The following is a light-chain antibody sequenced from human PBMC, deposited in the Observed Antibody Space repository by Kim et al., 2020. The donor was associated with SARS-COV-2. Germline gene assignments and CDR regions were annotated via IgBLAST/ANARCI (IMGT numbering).Light chain of an antibody. CDR3: TSYTSTTTVV. J-gene: IGLJ3*02. CDR2: DVT. Sequence: GQSITISCTGTSNDIGCYEYVSWYQQHPGKVPKLVIYDVTNRPSGVSNRFSGSKSGNTASLTISGLQAEDEADYYCTSYTSTTTVVFGGGTQLTVL. V-gene: IGLV2-14*03. CDR1: SNDIGCYEY.